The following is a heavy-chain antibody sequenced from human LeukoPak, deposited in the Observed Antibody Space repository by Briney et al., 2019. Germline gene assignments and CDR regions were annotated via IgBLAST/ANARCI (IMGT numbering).Heavy chain of an antibody. CDR1: GFTFSSYS. Sequence: SGGSLRLSCAASGFTFSSYSMNWVRQAPGKGLEWVSSISSSSSYIYYADSVKGRFTISRDNARSSLYLQMNSLRAEDTAVYYCARDGLAAATLHWCFDLWGRGTLVTVSS. V-gene: IGHV3-21*01. CDR3: ARDGLAAATLHWCFDL. D-gene: IGHD2-15*01. CDR2: ISSSSSYI. J-gene: IGHJ2*01.